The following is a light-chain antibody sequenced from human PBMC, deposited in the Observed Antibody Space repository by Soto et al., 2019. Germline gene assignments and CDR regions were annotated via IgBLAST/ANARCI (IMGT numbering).Light chain of an antibody. V-gene: IGKV3-15*01. CDR3: HHRGNGIT. CDR2: GAS. J-gene: IGKJ5*01. CDR1: QGVKSS. Sequence: EIMMSQSPATLSVSQGERATLSCRASQGVKSSLAWYQQKPGQAPRLLIYGASTRATGIPARFSGSGSGTEFTLTISSLEPEDFAVYYCHHRGNGITFGQGTRLEI.